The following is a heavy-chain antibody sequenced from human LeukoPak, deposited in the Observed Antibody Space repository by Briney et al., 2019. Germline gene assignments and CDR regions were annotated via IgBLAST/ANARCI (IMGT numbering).Heavy chain of an antibody. Sequence: ASVKVSCKASGYTFTGYYMHWVRQAPGQGLEGMGWINPNSGGTNYAQKLQGRVTMTTDTSTSTAYMELRSLRSDDTAVYYFAGDYGIRYFDRMKYGWFDPWGQGTLVTVSS. CDR3: AGDYGIRYFDRMKYGWFDP. V-gene: IGHV1-2*02. CDR2: INPNSGGT. D-gene: IGHD3-9*01. J-gene: IGHJ5*02. CDR1: GYTFTGYY.